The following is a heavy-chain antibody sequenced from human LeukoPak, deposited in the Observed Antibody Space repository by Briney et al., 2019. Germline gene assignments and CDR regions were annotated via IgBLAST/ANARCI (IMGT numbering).Heavy chain of an antibody. CDR1: GYTFTSYG. V-gene: IGHV1-18*01. D-gene: IGHD3-9*01. CDR3: ARDPSLRYFDWYPTFDI. Sequence: ASVKVSCKASGYTFTSYGISWVRQAPGQGLEWMGWISAYNGNTNYAQKLQGRVTMTTDTSTSTACMELRSLRSDDTAVYYCARDPSLRYFDWYPTFDIWGQGTMVTVSS. CDR2: ISAYNGNT. J-gene: IGHJ3*02.